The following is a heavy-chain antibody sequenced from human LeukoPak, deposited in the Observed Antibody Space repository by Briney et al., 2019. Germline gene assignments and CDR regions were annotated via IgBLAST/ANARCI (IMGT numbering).Heavy chain of an antibody. CDR3: AKDRVSSGWYEYFQY. CDR1: GFTFSSFA. CDR2: ISYDGNNK. D-gene: IGHD6-19*01. V-gene: IGHV3-30*18. J-gene: IGHJ1*01. Sequence: PGRSLRLSCAASGFTFSSFAIHWVRQAPGKGLEWVSLISYDGNNKYYADSVKGRFTISRDNSKNTLYLEMNSLRVEDTAVYYCAKDRVSSGWYEYFQYWGQGTLVTVSS.